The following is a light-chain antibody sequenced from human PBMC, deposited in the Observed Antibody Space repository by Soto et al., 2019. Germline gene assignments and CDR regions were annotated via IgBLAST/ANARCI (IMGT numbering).Light chain of an antibody. CDR2: EVS. V-gene: IGLV2-23*02. CDR3: CSYAGSSTFYV. Sequence: QSAPTQPASVSGSPGQSITISCTGTSSDVGSYNLISWYQQYPDKAPKLMIYEVSKRPSGVSNRFSGSKSGNTASLTISGLQAEDEADYYCCSYAGSSTFYVFGSGTKLTVL. CDR1: SSDVGSYNL. J-gene: IGLJ1*01.